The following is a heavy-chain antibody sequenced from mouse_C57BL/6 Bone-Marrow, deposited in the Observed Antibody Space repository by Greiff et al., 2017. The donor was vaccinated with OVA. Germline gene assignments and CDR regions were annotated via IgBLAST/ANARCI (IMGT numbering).Heavy chain of an antibody. CDR1: GFTFSSYG. CDR2: ISSGGSYT. Sequence: EVKLMESGGDLVKPGGSLKLSCAASGFTFSSYGMSWVRQTPGKRLEWVATISSGGSYTYYPDSVKGRFTISRDNAKNTLYLQMSSLKSEDTAMFYCARKGYYGRSRTWFAYWGQGTLVTVSA. CDR3: ARKGYYGRSRTWFAY. J-gene: IGHJ3*01. V-gene: IGHV5-6*01. D-gene: IGHD1-1*01.